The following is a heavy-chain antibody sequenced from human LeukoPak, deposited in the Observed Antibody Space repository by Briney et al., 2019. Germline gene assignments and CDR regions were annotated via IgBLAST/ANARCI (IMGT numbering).Heavy chain of an antibody. CDR1: GYTFTGYY. V-gene: IGHV1-2*02. CDR2: INPNSGGT. Sequence: GASVKVSCKASGYTFTGYYMHWVRQAPGQGLEWMGWINPNSGGTNYAQKVQGRVTMTIDTSTSTAYMELRSLRSDDTAVYYCARVTANSVAPFGYWGQGTLVTVSS. J-gene: IGHJ4*02. CDR3: ARVTANSVAPFGY. D-gene: IGHD2-21*02.